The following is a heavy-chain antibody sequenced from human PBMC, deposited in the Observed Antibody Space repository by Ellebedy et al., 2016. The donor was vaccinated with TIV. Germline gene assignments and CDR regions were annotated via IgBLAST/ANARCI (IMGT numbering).Heavy chain of an antibody. V-gene: IGHV1-69*13. CDR3: AIAHTYYFYYMGV. J-gene: IGHJ6*03. CDR2: IIGMFGTT. Sequence: ASVKVSXXTSGGTFSSYAVSWVRQAPGQGLEWMGGIIGMFGTTTYAQKFQGRITVSADESTSTAYMELTSLRSDDTAVYYCAIAHTYYFYYMGVWGKGTTVTVSS. CDR1: GGTFSSYA.